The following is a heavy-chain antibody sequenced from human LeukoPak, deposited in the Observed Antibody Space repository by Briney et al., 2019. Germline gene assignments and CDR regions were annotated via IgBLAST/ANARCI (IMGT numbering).Heavy chain of an antibody. V-gene: IGHV3-21*01. D-gene: IGHD3-22*01. CDR2: ISSSSSYI. CDR3: ARDLYDSSGYYYVYYYYYGMDV. CDR1: GFTFSSYV. J-gene: IGHJ6*02. Sequence: GGSLRLSCAASGFTFSSYVIHWVRQAPGKGLEWVSSISSSSSYIYYADSVKGRFTISRDNAKNSLYLQMNSLRAEDTAVYYCARDLYDSSGYYYVYYYYYGMDVWGQGTTVTVSS.